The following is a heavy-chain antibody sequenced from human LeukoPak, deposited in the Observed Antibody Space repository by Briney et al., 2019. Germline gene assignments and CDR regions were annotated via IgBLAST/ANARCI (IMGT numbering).Heavy chain of an antibody. V-gene: IGHV3-21*01. Sequence: GGSLRLSCAASGPSITTYMMNWVRQAPGKGLEWVSSISDRSGHIYYADSVKGRFTISRDNAKNSLSLQMSSLRVEDTAVYYCARDRWPRGETTTIGPFDPWGQGTLVTVSS. D-gene: IGHD1-14*01. CDR2: ISDRSGHI. CDR3: ARDRWPRGETTTIGPFDP. CDR1: GPSITTYM. J-gene: IGHJ5*02.